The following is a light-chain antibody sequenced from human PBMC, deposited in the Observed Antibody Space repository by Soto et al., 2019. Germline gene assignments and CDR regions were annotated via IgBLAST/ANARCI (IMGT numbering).Light chain of an antibody. J-gene: IGLJ2*01. Sequence: QSVLTQPPSASGSPGQSVTISCTGTNSDIGHYNYVSWYQQHPGKAPKVMIYDVSKRPSGVPDRFSGSKSGNTVSLTISGLQAEDEADYYCCSYAGSYTFVFGGGTKVTVL. CDR1: NSDIGHYNY. CDR3: CSYAGSYTFV. V-gene: IGLV2-11*01. CDR2: DVS.